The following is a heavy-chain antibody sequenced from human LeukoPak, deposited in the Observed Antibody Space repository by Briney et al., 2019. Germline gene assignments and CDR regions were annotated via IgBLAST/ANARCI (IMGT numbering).Heavy chain of an antibody. CDR3: ARVLYGDYANWFDP. J-gene: IGHJ5*02. Sequence: PSETLPLTCAVSGGSISSGGYSWSWIRQPPGKGLEWIGYIYHSGSTYYNPSLKSRVTISVDRSKNQFSLKLSSVTAADTAVYYCARVLYGDYANWFDPWGQGTLVTVSS. D-gene: IGHD4-17*01. CDR2: IYHSGST. CDR1: GGSISSGGYS. V-gene: IGHV4-30-2*01.